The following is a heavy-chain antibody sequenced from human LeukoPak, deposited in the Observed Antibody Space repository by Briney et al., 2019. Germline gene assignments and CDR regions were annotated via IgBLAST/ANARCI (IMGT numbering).Heavy chain of an antibody. V-gene: IGHV1-69*04. Sequence: GASVKVPCKASGGTFSSYSITWVRQAPGQGLEWMGRIIPTLGIANYAQKFQGRVTITADKSTSTAYMELSSLRSEDTAVYYCAGEEERGVTVAGTAFDYWGQGTLVTVSS. D-gene: IGHD6-19*01. J-gene: IGHJ4*02. CDR2: IIPTLGIA. CDR3: AGEEERGVTVAGTAFDY. CDR1: GGTFSSYS.